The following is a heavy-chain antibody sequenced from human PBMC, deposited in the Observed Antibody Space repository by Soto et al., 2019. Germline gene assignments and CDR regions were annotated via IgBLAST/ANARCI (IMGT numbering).Heavy chain of an antibody. J-gene: IGHJ5*02. CDR3: AREGYYTYNWFDP. V-gene: IGHV4-61*01. CDR1: GGSVSSGSYY. CDR2: IYYSGST. D-gene: IGHD3-22*01. Sequence: PSETLSLTCTVSGGSVSSGSYYWSWIRQPPGKGLEWIGYIYYSGSTNYNPSLKSRVTISVDTSKNQFSLKLSSVTAADTAVYYCAREGYYTYNWFDPWGQGTLVTVSS.